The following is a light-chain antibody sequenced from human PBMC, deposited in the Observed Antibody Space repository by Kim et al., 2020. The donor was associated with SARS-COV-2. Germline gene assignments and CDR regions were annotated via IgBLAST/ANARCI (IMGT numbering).Light chain of an antibody. V-gene: IGKV3D-15*01. CDR1: QSVNDN. CDR2: GAS. CDR3: QQYNNWPLT. J-gene: IGKJ4*01. Sequence: DIVMTQSPATLSVSPGERATLSCRASQSVNDNLAWYQQKPGQAPRLLMYGASIRATGIAARFSGSGSGTEFTLTISSLQSEDFAVYYCQQYNNWPLTFGGGTKVEIK.